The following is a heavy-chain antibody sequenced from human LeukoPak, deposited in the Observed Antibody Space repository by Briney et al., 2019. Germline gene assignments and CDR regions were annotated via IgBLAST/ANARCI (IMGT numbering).Heavy chain of an antibody. V-gene: IGHV3-21*04. CDR2: ISSSSSYI. Sequence: GGSLRLSCAASGFTFSTYSMNWVRQAPGKGLEWVSSISSSSSYIYYADSVKGRFTISRDNAKNSLYLQMNSLRAEDTALYYCAKSRLSGINDAFDIWGQGTMVTVSS. CDR3: AKSRLSGINDAFDI. CDR1: GFTFSTYS. J-gene: IGHJ3*02. D-gene: IGHD3-3*01.